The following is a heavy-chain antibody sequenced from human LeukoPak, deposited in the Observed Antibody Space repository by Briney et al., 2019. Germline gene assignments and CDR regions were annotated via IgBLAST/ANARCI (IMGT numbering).Heavy chain of an antibody. CDR2: IIPIFGTA. V-gene: IGHV1-69*05. D-gene: IGHD3-16*01. J-gene: IGHJ4*02. CDR3: ARERGLREYYFDY. Sequence: SVKVSCKASGGTFSSYAISWVRQAPGQGLEWMGRIIPIFGTANYAQKFQGRVTITTDESTSTAYMELSSLRSEDTAVYYCARERGLREYYFDYWGQGTMVSVSS. CDR1: GGTFSSYA.